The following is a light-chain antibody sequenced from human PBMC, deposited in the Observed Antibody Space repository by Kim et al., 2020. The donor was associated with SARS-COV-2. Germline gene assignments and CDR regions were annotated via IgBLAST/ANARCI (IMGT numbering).Light chain of an antibody. V-gene: IGKV3-15*01. J-gene: IGKJ2*01. CDR3: QQYNRWPPYI. CDR1: QNVSTN. Sequence: EMVLTQSPAALSVSPGEGATLSCRASQNVSTNLAWYQQKPCQPPRLLIFGASIRATGIPARFGGTGSGTEFTLTISSLQSEGFAVYYCQQYNRWPPYIFGQGTKLEI. CDR2: GAS.